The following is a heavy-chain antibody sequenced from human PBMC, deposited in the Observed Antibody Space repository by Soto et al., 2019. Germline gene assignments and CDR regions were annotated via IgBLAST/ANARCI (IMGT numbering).Heavy chain of an antibody. Sequence: GSLRLSCAASGFTVSSSYMSLVRQAPGKGLEWVSIIYTGGATYYADSVKGRSTISRDDSKNTLSLQMDGLRVEDTAIYYCVRDSYGTAWGQGTQVTVSS. D-gene: IGHD1-26*01. V-gene: IGHV3-53*01. J-gene: IGHJ5*02. CDR3: VRDSYGTA. CDR2: IYTGGAT. CDR1: GFTVSSSY.